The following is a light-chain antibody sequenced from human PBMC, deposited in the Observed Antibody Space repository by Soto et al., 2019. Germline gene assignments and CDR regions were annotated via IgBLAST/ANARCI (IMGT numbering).Light chain of an antibody. V-gene: IGLV2-14*01. CDR2: DVS. CDR1: SSDVGGHNS. CDR3: SSYTSSSTLV. Sequence: SALTQPASVSGSPGQSIAISCTGTSSDVGGHNSVTWYQQHPGKAPKLMIYDVSNRPSGVSNRFSGSKSGNTASLTISGLQAEDEADYYCSSYTSSSTLVFGGGTKLTAL. J-gene: IGLJ3*02.